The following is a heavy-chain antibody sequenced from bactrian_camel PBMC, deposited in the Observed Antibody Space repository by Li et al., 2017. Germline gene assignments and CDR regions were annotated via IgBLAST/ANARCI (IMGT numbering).Heavy chain of an antibody. D-gene: IGHD4*01. V-gene: IGHV3S1*01. Sequence: HVQLVESGGGSVQAGGSLRHSCAASGDTYSRACMAWFRQAPGKEREGIAAIYTNDGSTYYADSVKGRFTISQDNARTTLYLQMDSLKPDDTAMYYCAAERTPHCKAAFQGLGLILAFTIGGQGTQVTVS. CDR2: IYTNDGST. CDR3: AAERTPHCKAAFQGLGLILAFTI. CDR1: GDTYSRAC. J-gene: IGHJ4*01.